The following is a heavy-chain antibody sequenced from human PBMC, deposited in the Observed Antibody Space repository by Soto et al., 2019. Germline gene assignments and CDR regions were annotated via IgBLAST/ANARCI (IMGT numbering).Heavy chain of an antibody. J-gene: IGHJ6*02. D-gene: IGHD3-3*01. CDR2: ISYDGSNK. V-gene: IGHV3-30*18. Sequence: QVQLVESGVGVVQPGRSLRLSCAASGFTFSSYGMHWVRQAPGKGLEWVAVISYDGSNKYYAGSVKGRFTISRDNSKNKLYLQMNSLRAEDTAVYYCAKDVLRFLEWLAFYGMDVWGQGTTVTVSS. CDR1: GFTFSSYG. CDR3: AKDVLRFLEWLAFYGMDV.